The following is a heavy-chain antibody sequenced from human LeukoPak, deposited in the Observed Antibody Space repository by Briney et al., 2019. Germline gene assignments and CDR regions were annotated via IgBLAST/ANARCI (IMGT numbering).Heavy chain of an antibody. CDR2: INHRGST. CDR1: GGSFSGYY. CDR3: ARVGIAALDAFDI. D-gene: IGHD6-6*01. J-gene: IGHJ3*02. V-gene: IGHV4-34*01. Sequence: SETLSLTCAVYGGSFSGYYWSWLRQPPGKGLEWIGEINHRGSTNYNPSLKSRVTISVDTSKNQFSLKLSSVTAADTAVYYCARVGIAALDAFDIWGQGTMVTVSS.